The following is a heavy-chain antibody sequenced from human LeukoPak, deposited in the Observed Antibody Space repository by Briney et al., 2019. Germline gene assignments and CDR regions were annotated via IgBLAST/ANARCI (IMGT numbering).Heavy chain of an antibody. CDR3: ARDPVEISYDY. CDR1: GLTFSDYY. J-gene: IGHJ4*02. D-gene: IGHD5-24*01. V-gene: IGHV3-11*04. CDR2: ISSSGSSI. Sequence: PGGSLRLSCAASGLTFSDYYMSWIRQAPGKGLEWVSYISSSGSSIYYADSVRGRFTISRDNAKNSLYLQMISLRAEDTAVYYCARDPVEISYDYWDQGTLVTVSS.